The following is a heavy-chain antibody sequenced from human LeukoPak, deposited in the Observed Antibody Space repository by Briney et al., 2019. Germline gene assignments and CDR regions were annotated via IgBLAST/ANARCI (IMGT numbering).Heavy chain of an antibody. V-gene: IGHV4-59*01. CDR1: GGSISSYY. J-gene: IGHJ3*02. CDR3: ARDHSSGWYHRMAFDI. Sequence: SETLSLTCTVSGGSISSYYWSWIRQPPGKGLEWIGYIYYSGSTNYNPSLKSRVTISVDTSKNQFSLKLSSVTAADTAVYYCARDHSSGWYHRMAFDIWGQGTMVTVSS. CDR2: IYYSGST. D-gene: IGHD6-19*01.